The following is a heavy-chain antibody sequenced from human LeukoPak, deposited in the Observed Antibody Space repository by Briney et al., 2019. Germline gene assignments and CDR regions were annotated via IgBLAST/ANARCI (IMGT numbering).Heavy chain of an antibody. CDR1: GFTFSSYA. V-gene: IGHV3-23*01. J-gene: IGHJ4*02. D-gene: IGHD1-26*01. CDR2: ISDSGYNT. Sequence: GGSLRLSCAASGFTFSSYAMNWVRQAPGKGLEWVSVISDSGYNTYHVDSVKGRFTISRDNSKNTLYPQMNSLRAEDTAVYYCAKNGRGTYPSYFDYWGQGTLVTVSS. CDR3: AKNGRGTYPSYFDY.